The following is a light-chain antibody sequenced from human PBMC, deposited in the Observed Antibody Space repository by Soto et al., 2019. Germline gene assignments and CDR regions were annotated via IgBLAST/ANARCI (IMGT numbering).Light chain of an antibody. J-gene: IGKJ1*01. Sequence: EIVLAQSPATLSGSPGERTTLSCMAIQKVSSNLSWYQQKRGQAPRLLIYGASTRATGIPARFSGSGSGTEFPLTISTLPSEDFAVYSCQQYNNWPPWKFGQGTKVDIK. V-gene: IGKV3-15*01. CDR3: QQYNNWPPWK. CDR1: QKVSSN. CDR2: GAS.